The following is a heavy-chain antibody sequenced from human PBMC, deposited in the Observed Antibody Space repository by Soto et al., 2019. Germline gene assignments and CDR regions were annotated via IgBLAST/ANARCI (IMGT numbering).Heavy chain of an antibody. Sequence: ASVKVSCKASGGTFSSYTISWVRQAPGQGLEWMGRIIPILGIANYAQKFQGRVTITADKSTSTAYMELSSLRSEDTAVYYCARDREKGAASKYYYYYMDVWGKGTTVTVSS. J-gene: IGHJ6*03. V-gene: IGHV1-69*04. CDR3: ARDREKGAASKYYYYYMDV. CDR2: IIPILGIA. D-gene: IGHD2-15*01. CDR1: GGTFSSYT.